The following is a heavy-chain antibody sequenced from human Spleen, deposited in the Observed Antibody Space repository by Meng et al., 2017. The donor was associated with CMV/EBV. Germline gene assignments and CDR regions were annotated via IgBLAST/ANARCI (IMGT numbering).Heavy chain of an antibody. CDR3: AGPYHAGGGYYFYGMDV. CDR1: GFIVNTKD. Sequence: GESLKISCAASGFIVNTKDMSWVRQAAGKGREWVAVIYTGGTTHYVDSVKGRFTISRDSSKNTLYLQMNTLRTEDTAVYYCAGPYHAGGGYYFYGMDVWGQGTTVTVSS. D-gene: IGHD3-16*01. V-gene: IGHV3-66*02. CDR2: IYTGGTT. J-gene: IGHJ6*02.